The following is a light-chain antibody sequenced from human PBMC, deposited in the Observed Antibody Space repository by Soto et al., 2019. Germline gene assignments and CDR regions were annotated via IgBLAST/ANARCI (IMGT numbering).Light chain of an antibody. J-gene: IGLJ1*01. Sequence: QSVLTRPPSVSGAPGQRVTISCTGSSSNIGAGYDLHWYRQLPGTAPKLLIYDDNNRPSGVPDRFSGSKSGTSASLAISGLQAEDEADYYCQSYDSSLSGYVFGTGTKGTVL. CDR2: DDN. CDR1: SSNIGAGYD. V-gene: IGLV1-40*01. CDR3: QSYDSSLSGYV.